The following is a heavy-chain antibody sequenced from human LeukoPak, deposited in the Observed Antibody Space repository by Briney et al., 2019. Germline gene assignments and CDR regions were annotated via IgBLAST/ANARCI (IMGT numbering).Heavy chain of an antibody. CDR1: GGSISSSNYY. CDR3: ARLGYYGSGSLVDYFDY. CDR2: IYYSGST. J-gene: IGHJ4*02. D-gene: IGHD3-10*01. V-gene: IGHV4-39*01. Sequence: PSETLSLTCTVSGGSISSSNYYWGWIRQPPGKGLEWIGSIYYSGSTYYNPSLKSRVTISIDTSKNQFSLKLSSVTAADTAVYYCARLGYYGSGSLVDYFDYWGQGTLVTVSS.